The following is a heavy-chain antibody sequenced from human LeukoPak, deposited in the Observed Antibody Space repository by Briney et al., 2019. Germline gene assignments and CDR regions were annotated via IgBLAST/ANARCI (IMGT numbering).Heavy chain of an antibody. CDR3: ARVRYCSSTSCYSFGY. V-gene: IGHV3-66*01. D-gene: IGHD2-2*01. CDR2: IYSGGST. J-gene: IGHJ4*02. CDR1: GFTFDDYA. Sequence: PGGSLRLSCAASGFTFDDYAMHWVRQAPGKGLEWVSVIYSGGSTYYADSVKGRFTISRDNSKSTLYLQMNSLRAEDTALYYCARVRYCSSTSCYSFGYWGQGTLVTVSS.